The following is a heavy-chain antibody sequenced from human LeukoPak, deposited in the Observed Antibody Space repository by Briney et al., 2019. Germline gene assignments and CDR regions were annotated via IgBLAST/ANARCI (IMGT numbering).Heavy chain of an antibody. J-gene: IGHJ5*02. D-gene: IGHD2-2*01. CDR1: GYTFTSYG. CDR3: AIVPAAPPA. V-gene: IGHV1-18*01. Sequence: GASVKVSCKASGYTFTSYGISWVRQAPGQGLEWMGWISAYNGNTNYAQKFQGRVTMTRDTSTSTVYMELSSLRSEDTAVYYCAIVPAAPPAWGQGTLVTVSS. CDR2: ISAYNGNT.